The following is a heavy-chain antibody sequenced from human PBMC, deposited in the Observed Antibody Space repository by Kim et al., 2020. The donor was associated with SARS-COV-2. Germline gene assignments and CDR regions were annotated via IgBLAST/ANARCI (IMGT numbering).Heavy chain of an antibody. J-gene: IGHJ4*02. Sequence: ASVKVSCKASGYTFTGYYMHWVRQAPGQGLEWMGRINPNSGGTNYAQKFQGRVTMTRDTSISTAYMELSRLRSDDTAVYYCARGVGGFAGYSSMLGLDYWGQGTLVTVSS. D-gene: IGHD6-13*01. CDR1: GYTFTGYY. V-gene: IGHV1-2*06. CDR2: INPNSGGT. CDR3: ARGVGGFAGYSSMLGLDY.